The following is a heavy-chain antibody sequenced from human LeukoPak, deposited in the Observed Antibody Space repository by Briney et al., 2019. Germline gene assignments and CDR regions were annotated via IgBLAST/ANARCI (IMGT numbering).Heavy chain of an antibody. CDR2: INPSGGST. V-gene: IGHV1-46*01. J-gene: IGHJ4*02. Sequence: ASVKVSCKASGYTFTSYYMHWVRQAPGQGLEWMGIINPSGGSTSYAQKFQGRVTMTRDMSTSTVYMELSSLRSEDTAVYYCARSRCSGGSCYSLLLDYWGQGTLVTVSS. D-gene: IGHD2-15*01. CDR3: ARSRCSGGSCYSLLLDY. CDR1: GYTFTSYY.